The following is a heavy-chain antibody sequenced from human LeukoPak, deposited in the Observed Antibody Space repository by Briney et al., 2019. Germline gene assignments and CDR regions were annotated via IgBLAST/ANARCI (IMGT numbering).Heavy chain of an antibody. D-gene: IGHD3-16*01. V-gene: IGHV3-9*03. Sequence: GGSLRLSCAASGFTFDDYAMHWVRQAPGKGLEWVSSISWNSGSIGYADSVKGRFTISRDNAKNSLYLQMNSLRADDVALYYCAKDAYSTSGSDGYFHHWGQGTLVTVSS. CDR1: GFTFDDYA. CDR3: AKDAYSTSGSDGYFHH. CDR2: ISWNSGSI. J-gene: IGHJ1*01.